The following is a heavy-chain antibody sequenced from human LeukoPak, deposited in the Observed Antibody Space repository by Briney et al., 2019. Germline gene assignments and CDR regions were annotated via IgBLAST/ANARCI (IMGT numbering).Heavy chain of an antibody. CDR3: AGTRKIIVGATTHKGGAFDI. Sequence: PGGSLRLSCAASGFTFSDYYMSWIRQAPGKGLEWVSYISSSGSTIYYADSVKGRFTISRDNAKNSLYLQMNSLRAEDMAVYYCAGTRKIIVGATTHKGGAFDIWGQGTMVTVSS. V-gene: IGHV3-11*01. D-gene: IGHD1-26*01. CDR1: GFTFSDYY. CDR2: ISSSGSTI. J-gene: IGHJ3*02.